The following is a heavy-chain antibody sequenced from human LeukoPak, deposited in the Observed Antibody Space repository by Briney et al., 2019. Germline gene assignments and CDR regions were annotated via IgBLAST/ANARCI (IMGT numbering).Heavy chain of an antibody. J-gene: IGHJ4*02. CDR2: IHHNGSPEINQSGNR. V-gene: IGHV4-34*01. CDR1: GESFSGYY. Sequence: SETLSLTCAVNGESFSGYYWSWIRQAPGKGLEWIGEIHHNGSPEINQSGNRNYNPSLTSRVTISVDTSKNQFSLRLTSVTAADTAVYYCARDNYDTSFDYWSQGIFVTVSS. CDR3: ARDNYDTSFDY. D-gene: IGHD3-22*01.